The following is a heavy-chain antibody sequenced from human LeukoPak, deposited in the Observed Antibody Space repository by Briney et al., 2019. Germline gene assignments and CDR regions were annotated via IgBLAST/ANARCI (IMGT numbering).Heavy chain of an antibody. CDR2: IWSDGSNK. Sequence: GGSLRLSCAASGFTFSDYGIHWVRQAPGKGLEWVAVIWSDGSNKYYADSVKGRFTISRDNSKKTLYLQMNSLRVEDTAVYYCVRESGSFDYWGQGTLVTVSS. V-gene: IGHV3-33*01. CDR3: VRESGSFDY. D-gene: IGHD3-10*01. CDR1: GFTFSDYG. J-gene: IGHJ4*02.